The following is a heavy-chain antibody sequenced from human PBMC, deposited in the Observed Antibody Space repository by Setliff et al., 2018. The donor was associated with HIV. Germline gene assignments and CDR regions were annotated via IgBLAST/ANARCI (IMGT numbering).Heavy chain of an antibody. J-gene: IGHJ3*01. D-gene: IGHD3-10*01. CDR1: GDSVNDRSYF. Sequence: SETLSLTCTVSGDSVNDRSYFWGWIRQPPGKGLEWIGTFYYNGDSRYNPSLKSRVTISVDMSNNQFSLNLRSATAADTAVYYCARVGDYDGSGTYYNDDAFDVWGQGTMVTVSS. V-gene: IGHV4-39*07. CDR3: ARVGDYDGSGTYYNDDAFDV. CDR2: FYYNGDS.